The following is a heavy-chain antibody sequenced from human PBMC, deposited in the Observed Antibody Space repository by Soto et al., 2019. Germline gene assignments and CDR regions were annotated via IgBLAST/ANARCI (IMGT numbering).Heavy chain of an antibody. CDR1: VYSVSSGYY. CDR2: SYHGGST. CDR3: ARVGPWVPYYYDSSPYTFENWFDP. J-gene: IGHJ5*02. V-gene: IGHV4-38-2*01. Sequence: SETLSLPCAVSVYSVSSGYYCGGLRQPPLNGPDLIVSSYHGGSTYYNPSLNSRVTLSIDMTNNHVSLILNSVTAADTAVYYCARVGPWVPYYYDSSPYTFENWFDPWGQGTLVTVSS. D-gene: IGHD3-22*01.